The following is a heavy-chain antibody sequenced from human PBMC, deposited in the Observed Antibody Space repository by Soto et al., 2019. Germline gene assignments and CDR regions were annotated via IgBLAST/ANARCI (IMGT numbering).Heavy chain of an antibody. CDR2: ISAYNGNT. J-gene: IGHJ5*02. CDR1: GYTFTSYG. D-gene: IGHD4-17*01. V-gene: IGHV1-18*01. Sequence: GASVKVSCKASGYTFTSYGISWVRQAPGQGLEWMGWISAYNGNTNYAQKLQGRVTMTTDTSTSTAYMELRSLRSDDTAVYYCARDLSMTTVTTSWFDPWGQGTLVTVSS. CDR3: ARDLSMTTVTTSWFDP.